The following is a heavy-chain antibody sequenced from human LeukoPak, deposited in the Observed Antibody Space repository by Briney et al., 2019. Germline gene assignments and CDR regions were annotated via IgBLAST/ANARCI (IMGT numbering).Heavy chain of an antibody. J-gene: IGHJ4*02. D-gene: IGHD2-15*01. CDR2: IYYSGST. Sequence: PSEILSLTCTVSGGPVTSGSYYWSWIRQPPGKGLEWIGYIYYSGSTNYNPSLKSRVTISVDTSKNQFSLKLSSVTAADTAVYYCARESGCSGGSCYGRGFDYWGQGTLVTVSS. CDR1: GGPVTSGSYY. CDR3: ARESGCSGGSCYGRGFDY. V-gene: IGHV4-61*01.